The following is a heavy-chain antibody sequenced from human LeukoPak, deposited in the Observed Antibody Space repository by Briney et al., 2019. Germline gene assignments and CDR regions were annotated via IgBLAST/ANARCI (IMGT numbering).Heavy chain of an antibody. Sequence: ASVKVSCKASGGTFSSYAISWVRQAPGQGLEWMGRIIPILGIANYAQKFQGRVTITANKSTSTAYMELSSLRSEDTAVYYCARAASYCSSTSCQETDDYWGQEPWSPSPQ. CDR2: IIPILGIA. D-gene: IGHD2-2*01. CDR1: GGTFSSYA. CDR3: ARAASYCSSTSCQETDDY. V-gene: IGHV1-69*04. J-gene: IGHJ4*01.